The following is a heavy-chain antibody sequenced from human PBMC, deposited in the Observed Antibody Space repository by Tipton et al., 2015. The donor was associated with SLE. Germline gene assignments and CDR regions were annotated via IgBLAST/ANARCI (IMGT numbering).Heavy chain of an antibody. J-gene: IGHJ4*02. CDR3: ARGRAGEDDY. Sequence: GSLRLSCTASGFTFSSHWMSWVRQAPGKGLEWVANIKQDGSEKYYVDSVKGRFTISRDNSKNSLSLQMNSLRAEDTAVYYCARGRAGEDDYWGQGTLVTVSS. D-gene: IGHD7-27*01. CDR1: GFTFSSHW. V-gene: IGHV3-7*03. CDR2: IKQDGSEK.